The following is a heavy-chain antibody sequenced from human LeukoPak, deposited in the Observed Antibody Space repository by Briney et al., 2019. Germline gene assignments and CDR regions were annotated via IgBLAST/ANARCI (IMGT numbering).Heavy chain of an antibody. CDR3: ARGYSGGYDY. CDR1: GFTFSRYS. Sequence: GGSLRLSCAASGFTFSRYSMNWVRQAPGKGLEWVSYIIDSSSTIYYADSVKGRFTISRDNAKNSLYLQMNSLRDEDTAVHYCARGYSGGYDYWGQGTLVTVSS. J-gene: IGHJ4*02. D-gene: IGHD6-19*01. V-gene: IGHV3-48*02. CDR2: IIDSSSTI.